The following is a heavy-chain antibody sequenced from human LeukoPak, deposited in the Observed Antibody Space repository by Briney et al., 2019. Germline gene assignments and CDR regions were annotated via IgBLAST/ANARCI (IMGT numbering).Heavy chain of an antibody. Sequence: SETLCLTCAAYGVTFSKHYWSWIRQPPGKGLEWIGEVNHSGRTNYNPSLKSRVTISADRSQNQFSLKLSSVTAADTAEYYCARGLGLRVMTTVTTFDYWGQGTLVTVSS. CDR1: GVTFSKHY. CDR3: ARGLGLRVMTTVTTFDY. J-gene: IGHJ4*02. V-gene: IGHV4-34*01. CDR2: VNHSGRT. D-gene: IGHD4-17*01.